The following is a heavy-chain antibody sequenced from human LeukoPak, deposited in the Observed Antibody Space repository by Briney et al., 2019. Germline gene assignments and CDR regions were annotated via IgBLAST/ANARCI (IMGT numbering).Heavy chain of an antibody. CDR1: GFTFSSYS. CDR3: ARDQGRYTLPYYFDY. V-gene: IGHV3-48*02. CDR2: ISTSSGTI. J-gene: IGHJ4*02. D-gene: IGHD5-24*01. Sequence: GGSLRLSCAATGFTFSSYSMNWVRQAPGKGLEWISYISTSSGTIFYADSVKGRFTISRDNAKNSLYLQMNSLRDEDTAVYYCARDQGRYTLPYYFDYWGQGTLVTVSS.